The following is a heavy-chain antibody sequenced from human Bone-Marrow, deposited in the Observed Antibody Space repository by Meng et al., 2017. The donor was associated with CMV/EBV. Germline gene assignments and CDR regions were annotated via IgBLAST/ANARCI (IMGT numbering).Heavy chain of an antibody. CDR2: IKQDGSEK. V-gene: IGHV3-7*01. J-gene: IGHJ4*02. D-gene: IGHD5-12*01. CDR3: HAQRGVATIPPTEYYFDY. Sequence: GESLKISCAASGFTFSSYSMSWVRQAPGKGLEWVANIKQDGSEKYYVDSVKGRFTISRDNAKNSLYLQMNSLRAEDTAVYYCHAQRGVATIPPTEYYFDYWGQGTLVTVSS. CDR1: GFTFSSYS.